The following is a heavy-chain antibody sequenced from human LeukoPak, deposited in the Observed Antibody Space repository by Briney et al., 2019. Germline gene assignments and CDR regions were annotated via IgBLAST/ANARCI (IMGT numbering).Heavy chain of an antibody. CDR1: GFTFSYYG. V-gene: IGHV3-30*02. CDR2: IRYDGNDK. J-gene: IGHJ5*02. D-gene: IGHD3-10*01. Sequence: PGGSLRLSCAASGFTFSYYGIHWVRQAPGKGLEWVAFIRYDGNDKYYAKSVKGRFTISRDTSRNTVSLQMNSLRLENTAIYYCAKPLMRDRWFGESWGQGTLVTVSS. CDR3: AKPLMRDRWFGES.